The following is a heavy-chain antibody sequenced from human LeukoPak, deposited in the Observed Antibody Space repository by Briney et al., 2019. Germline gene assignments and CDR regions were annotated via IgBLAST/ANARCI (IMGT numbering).Heavy chain of an antibody. CDR2: ISGSGGST. CDR1: GFTFSSSE. D-gene: IGHD2-21*02. Sequence: GGSLRLSCAASGFTFSSSEMSWVRQAPGKGLEWVSAISGSGGSTYYADSVKGRFTISRDNSKNTLYLQMNSLRAEDTAVYYCAKDRGLGAYCGGDCYSLADYWGQGTLVTVSS. CDR3: AKDRGLGAYCGGDCYSLADY. V-gene: IGHV3-23*01. J-gene: IGHJ4*02.